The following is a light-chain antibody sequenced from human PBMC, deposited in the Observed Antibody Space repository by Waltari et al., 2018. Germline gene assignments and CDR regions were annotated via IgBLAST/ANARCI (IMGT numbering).Light chain of an antibody. CDR2: LGS. J-gene: IGKJ1*01. CDR1: QSLLHSNGYNY. V-gene: IGKV2-28*01. CDR3: MQALQTWT. Sequence: DIVMTQSPLSLPVTPGEPASIPCRSSQSLLHSNGYNYLDWYLQKPGPSPQLLIYLGSNRASGVPDRFSGSGSGTDFTLKISRVEAEDVGVYYCMQALQTWTFGQGTKVEIK.